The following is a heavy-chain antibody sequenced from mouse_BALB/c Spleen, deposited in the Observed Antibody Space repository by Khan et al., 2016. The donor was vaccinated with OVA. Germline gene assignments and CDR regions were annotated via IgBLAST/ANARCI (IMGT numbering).Heavy chain of an antibody. V-gene: IGHV1-7*01. J-gene: IGHJ3*01. D-gene: IGHD1-1*01. CDR2: INPSTDYT. Sequence: VQLQQSGAELAKPGASVKMSCKASGYTFTSYWMHWVKQRPGQGLEWIGYINPSTDYTEYNQKFKDKATLTADKSSSTAYMQLTSPTSEDSAVYYCVNHGSSSARFTYWGQGTLVTVSA. CDR1: GYTFTSYW. CDR3: VNHGSSSARFTY.